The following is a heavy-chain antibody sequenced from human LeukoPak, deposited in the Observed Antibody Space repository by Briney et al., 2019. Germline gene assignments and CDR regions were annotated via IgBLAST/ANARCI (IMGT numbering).Heavy chain of an antibody. CDR1: GGTFSSYA. D-gene: IGHD5-12*01. Sequence: SVNVSCTASGGTFSSYAISWVRQAPGQGLEWMGGIIPIFGTANYAQKFQGRVTITADESTSTAYMELSSLRSEDTAVYYCALGYEYYFDYWGQGTLVTVSS. J-gene: IGHJ4*02. CDR2: IIPIFGTA. CDR3: ALGYEYYFDY. V-gene: IGHV1-69*13.